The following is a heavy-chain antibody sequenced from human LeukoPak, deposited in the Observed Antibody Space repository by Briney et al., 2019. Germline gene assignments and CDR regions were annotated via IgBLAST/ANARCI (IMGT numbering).Heavy chain of an antibody. Sequence: PGGSLRLSCAASGFTFSNYWMTWVRQAPGKGLECVAHIKEDGSEKYYVDSVRGRFSISRDNSKNSLSLQMNSLRAEDTALYYCAGSIIGHFDYWGQGILVTVSS. CDR1: GFTFSNYW. J-gene: IGHJ4*02. CDR3: AGSIIGHFDY. D-gene: IGHD3/OR15-3a*01. CDR2: IKEDGSEK. V-gene: IGHV3-7*01.